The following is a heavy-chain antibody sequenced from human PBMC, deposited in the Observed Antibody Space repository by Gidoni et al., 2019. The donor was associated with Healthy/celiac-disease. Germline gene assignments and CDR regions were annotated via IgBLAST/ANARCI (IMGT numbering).Heavy chain of an antibody. V-gene: IGHV3-23*01. CDR1: GFPFSSYA. Sequence: EVQLLESGGGLVQPGGSLRLSCAASGFPFSSYAMSWVRQAPGKGLEWVSAISGRGGSTYYADSVKGRFTISRDNSKNTLYLQMNSLRAEDTAVYYCASMVRGVAKYFQHWGQGTLVTVSS. CDR3: ASMVRGVAKYFQH. J-gene: IGHJ1*01. CDR2: ISGRGGST. D-gene: IGHD3-10*01.